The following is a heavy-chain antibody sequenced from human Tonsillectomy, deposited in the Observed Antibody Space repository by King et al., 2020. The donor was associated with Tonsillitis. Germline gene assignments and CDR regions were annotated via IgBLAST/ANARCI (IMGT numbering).Heavy chain of an antibody. CDR2: ISWDGGTT. Sequence: VQLVESGGVVVQPGGSLRLSCAASGFTFDDYTMHWVRQAPGKGLEWVSRISWDGGTTRYADSVRGRFTISRDNSKNSLYLKMNSLTTEDTALYYCAKGFGKVWCNLAEYFFHSWGQGTRVTVSS. CDR1: GFTFDDYT. D-gene: IGHD2-8*01. J-gene: IGHJ4*02. V-gene: IGHV3-43*01. CDR3: AKGFGKVWCNLAEYFFHS.